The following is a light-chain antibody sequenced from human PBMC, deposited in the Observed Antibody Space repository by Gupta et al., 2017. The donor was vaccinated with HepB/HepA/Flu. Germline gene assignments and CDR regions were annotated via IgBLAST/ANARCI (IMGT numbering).Light chain of an antibody. CDR2: DVS. V-gene: IGLV2-11*01. CDR3: CSYAGSYTFVV. J-gene: IGLJ2*01. Sequence: QSALTQPRSVSGSPGQSVTFSCTVTSSDVGGYNYVSWYQQHPGKAPKLMIYDVSKRPSGVPDRFSGSKSGNTASLTISGLQAEDEADYCCCSYAGSYTFVVFGGGTKLTVL. CDR1: SSDVGGYNY.